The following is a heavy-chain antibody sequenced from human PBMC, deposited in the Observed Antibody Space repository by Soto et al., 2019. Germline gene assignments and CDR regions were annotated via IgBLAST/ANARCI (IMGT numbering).Heavy chain of an antibody. D-gene: IGHD5-12*01. CDR3: AREGSGYNF. V-gene: IGHV1-69*01. CDR1: GGTFSSFG. Sequence: QVQLVQSRAELKKPGSSVKVSCKASGGTFSSFGISWVRQAPGQGIEWMGGIIPVFGRPNYAQRFRGRLTITADESTSTSYMELIDLGSEDTAVYYCAREGSGYNFWGQGTQVTVSS. J-gene: IGHJ1*01. CDR2: IIPVFGRP.